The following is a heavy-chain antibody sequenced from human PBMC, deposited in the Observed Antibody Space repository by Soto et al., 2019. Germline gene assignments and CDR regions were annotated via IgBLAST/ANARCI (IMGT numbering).Heavy chain of an antibody. CDR3: AKDVATYYYDRSGDYYTRFDY. CDR1: GFTFRNYA. V-gene: IGHV3-23*01. CDR2: VSGSGGNT. J-gene: IGHJ4*02. Sequence: GGSLRLSCAASGFTFRNYAMSWVRQAPGKGLEWVSAVSGSGGNTFHADSVKGRFTISRDKPKNTLYLQMNSLRAGDTAVYYCAKDVATYYYDRSGDYYTRFDYWGQGTLVTVSS. D-gene: IGHD3-22*01.